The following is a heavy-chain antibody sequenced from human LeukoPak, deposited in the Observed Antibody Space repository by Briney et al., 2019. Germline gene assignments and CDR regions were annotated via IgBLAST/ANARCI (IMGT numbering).Heavy chain of an antibody. CDR2: IIPIFGIA. D-gene: IGHD4/OR15-4a*01. Sequence: SLKVSCKASGGTFSSYAISRVRQAPGQRLEWMGRIIPIFGIANYAQKFQGRVTITADKSTSTAYMELSSLRSEDTAVYYCAREGVPAYYFDYWGQGTLVTVS. J-gene: IGHJ4*02. CDR1: GGTFSSYA. V-gene: IGHV1-69*04. CDR3: AREGVPAYYFDY.